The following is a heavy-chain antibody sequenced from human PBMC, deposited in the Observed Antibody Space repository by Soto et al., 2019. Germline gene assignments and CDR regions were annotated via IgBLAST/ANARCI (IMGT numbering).Heavy chain of an antibody. Sequence: EVQLLESGGDLVQPGGSLRLSCVASGFTFSSFSMHWIRQTPGSGLELVSSISGGSVNIDYADSVKGRFTISRDNSRNTLYLQMTRLRVEDTATYYCAKDEFGGAAKYWGQGTLVSVPS. V-gene: IGHV3-23*01. J-gene: IGHJ4*02. CDR2: ISGGSVNI. D-gene: IGHD1-26*01. CDR1: GFTFSSFS. CDR3: AKDEFGGAAKY.